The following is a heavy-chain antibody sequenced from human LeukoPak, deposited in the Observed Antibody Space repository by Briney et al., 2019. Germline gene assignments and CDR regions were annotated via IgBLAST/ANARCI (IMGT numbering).Heavy chain of an antibody. CDR2: MNPNSGNT. Sequence: ASVKVSCRASGYTFTSYDINWVRQATGQGLEWMGWMNPNSGNTGYAQKFQGRVTMTRNTSISTAYMELSSLRSEDTAVYYCARANSLVRGSDYWGQGTLVTVSS. D-gene: IGHD3-10*01. J-gene: IGHJ4*02. CDR1: GYTFTSYD. V-gene: IGHV1-8*01. CDR3: ARANSLVRGSDY.